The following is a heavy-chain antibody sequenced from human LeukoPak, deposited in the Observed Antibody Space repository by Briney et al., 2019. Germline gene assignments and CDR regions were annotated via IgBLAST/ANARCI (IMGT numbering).Heavy chain of an antibody. Sequence: PGGSLRLSCAASGFTFSSYGMSWVRQAPGKGLEWVSSITGSSGYTYYADSVRGRFSISRDNSKNTVFLQMNSLRAEDTAVYYCAKTYYFDSSGYWSAYYFDKWGQGTHVTVSS. CDR2: ITGSSGYT. V-gene: IGHV3-23*01. CDR3: AKTYYFDSSGYWSAYYFDK. CDR1: GFTFSSYG. D-gene: IGHD3-22*01. J-gene: IGHJ4*02.